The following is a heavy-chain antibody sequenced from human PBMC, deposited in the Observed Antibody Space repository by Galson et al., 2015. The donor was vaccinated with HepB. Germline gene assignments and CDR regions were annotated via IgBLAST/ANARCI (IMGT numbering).Heavy chain of an antibody. J-gene: IGHJ6*02. CDR3: AKVPFRYGYFRNYYYYGMDV. V-gene: IGHV3-23*01. CDR1: GFTFSSYA. CDR2: ISGSGGST. D-gene: IGHD5-18*01. Sequence: SLRLSCAASGFTFSSYAMSWVRQAPGKGLEWVSAISGSGGSTYYADSVKGRFTISRDNSKNTLYLQMNSLRAEDTAVYYCAKVPFRYGYFRNYYYYGMDVWGQGTTVTVSS.